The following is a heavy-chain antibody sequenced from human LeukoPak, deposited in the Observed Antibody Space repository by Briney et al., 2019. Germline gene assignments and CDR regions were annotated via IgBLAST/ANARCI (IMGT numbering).Heavy chain of an antibody. CDR3: ARDLGLLWFGEDWYFDL. Sequence: ALVKVSCKAFGYTFTSYAMNWVRQAPGQGLEWMGWINTNTGNPTYAQGFTGRFVFSLDTSVSTAYLQISSLKAEDTAVYYCARDLGLLWFGEDWYFDLWGRGTLVTVSS. V-gene: IGHV7-4-1*02. CDR2: INTNTGNP. CDR1: GYTFTSYA. D-gene: IGHD3-10*01. J-gene: IGHJ2*01.